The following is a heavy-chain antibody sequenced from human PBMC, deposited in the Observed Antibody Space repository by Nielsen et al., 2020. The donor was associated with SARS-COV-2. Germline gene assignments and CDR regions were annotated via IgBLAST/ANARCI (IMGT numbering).Heavy chain of an antibody. J-gene: IGHJ2*01. CDR1: GFTFSNFA. D-gene: IGHD6-25*01. V-gene: IGHV3-23*01. CDR3: AREKAGYSSVFDL. Sequence: GGSLRLSCAASGFTFSNFAMHWVRQAPGKGLEWVSGISVSGGTTYYADSVKGRFSISRDNSKNTLHLQMDSLRVGDTAVYYCAREKAGYSSVFDLWGRGTLVTVSS. CDR2: ISVSGGTT.